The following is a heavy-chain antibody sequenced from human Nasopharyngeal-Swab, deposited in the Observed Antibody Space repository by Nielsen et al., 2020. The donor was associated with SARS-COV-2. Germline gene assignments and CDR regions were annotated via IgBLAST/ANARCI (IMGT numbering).Heavy chain of an antibody. D-gene: IGHD5-12*01. CDR2: IVPALGLP. CDR3: AREGEYGAYDAPDY. J-gene: IGHJ4*02. V-gene: IGHV1-69*10. CDR1: GGTFSNYG. Sequence: SVKVSCKASGGTFSNYGISWVRQAPGQGLEWMGGIVPALGLPNYAQKFRGRLTISADRSTTTSYLELSSLRFEDTAIYYCAREGEYGAYDAPDYWGQGTLVTVSS.